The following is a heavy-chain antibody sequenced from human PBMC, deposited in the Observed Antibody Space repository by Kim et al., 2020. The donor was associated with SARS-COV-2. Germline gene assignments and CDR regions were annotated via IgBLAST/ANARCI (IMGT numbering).Heavy chain of an antibody. CDR2: ISSSGSTI. J-gene: IGHJ5*02. D-gene: IGHD3-10*01. V-gene: IGHV3-48*03. CDR1: GFTFSSYE. CDR3: ARDMESGSYYTQHPTTHS. Sequence: GGSLRLSCAASGFTFSSYEMNWVRQAPGKGLEWVSYISSSGSTIYYADSVKGRFTISRDNAKNSLYLQMNSLRAEDTAVYYCARDMESGSYYTQHPTTHSWGQGTLVTVSS.